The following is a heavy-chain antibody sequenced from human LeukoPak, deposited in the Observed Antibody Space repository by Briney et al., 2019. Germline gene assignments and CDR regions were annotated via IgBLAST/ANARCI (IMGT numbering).Heavy chain of an antibody. D-gene: IGHD3-3*01. Sequence: GGSLRLSCAASGFTFNSYAMHWVRQAPGKGLEWVAVISYDGSNKYYADSVKGRFTISRDNSKNTLYLQMNSLRAEDTAVYYCARSRVFFHTDRWGQGTLVTVSS. J-gene: IGHJ4*02. CDR1: GFTFNSYA. CDR3: ARSRVFFHTDR. CDR2: ISYDGSNK. V-gene: IGHV3-30-3*01.